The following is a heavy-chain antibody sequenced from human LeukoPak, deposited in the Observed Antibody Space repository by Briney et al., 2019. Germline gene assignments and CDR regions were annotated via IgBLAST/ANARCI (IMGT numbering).Heavy chain of an antibody. V-gene: IGHV3-23*01. CDR3: AKGSSSGRPYFFDY. Sequence: PGGSLRLSCAASGFTFSSYAMGWVRQAPGKGLEWFSAISGNSGSDTYYADAVKGRFTISRDNSKTTLYLEMNSLRAGDTAVYYCAKGSSSGRPYFFDYWGQGSLVAVSS. D-gene: IGHD3-10*01. CDR1: GFTFSSYA. J-gene: IGHJ4*02. CDR2: ISGNSGSDT.